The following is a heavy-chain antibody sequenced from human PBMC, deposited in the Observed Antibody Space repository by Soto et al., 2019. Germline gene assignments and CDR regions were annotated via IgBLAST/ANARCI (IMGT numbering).Heavy chain of an antibody. CDR1: GFTFRSYA. CDR2: ITTSGDNT. V-gene: IGHV3-23*01. J-gene: IGHJ4*02. Sequence: GGSLRLSCAASGFTFRSYAMSWVRQAPGKGLEWVSAITTSGDNTNYADSVKGRFTITRDNSKNTLFLQMNGLRAEDTAVYYCAKDRPYFDYWGQGTLVTVSS. CDR3: AKDRPYFDY.